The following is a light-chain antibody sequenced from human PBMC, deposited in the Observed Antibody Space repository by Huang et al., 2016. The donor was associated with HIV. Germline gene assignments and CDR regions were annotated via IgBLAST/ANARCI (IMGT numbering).Light chain of an antibody. CDR3: MQALQTPDT. CDR1: QSLLHTNGHNY. Sequence: DIMMIQSPFSLPVTPGQAASISCRSSQSLLHTNGHNYLECDVQKPGQSPQLLIYLGSNRAAGVPDRFSGSGSGTDFTLKISRVEAEDVGVYYCMQALQTPDTFGQGTKLEIK. J-gene: IGKJ2*01. V-gene: IGKV2-28*01. CDR2: LGS.